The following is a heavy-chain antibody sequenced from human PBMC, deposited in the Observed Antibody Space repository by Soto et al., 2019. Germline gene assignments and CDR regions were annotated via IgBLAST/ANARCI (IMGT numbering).Heavy chain of an antibody. J-gene: IGHJ4*02. CDR3: LASYLGH. Sequence: PVGSLRLSCASSVFTFSNTWMIWVRQSPGKGLEWVGRIESKNDGGTTDFAAAVKGRFTVSRDESKNMVYLEMSGLKTEDTAVYYCLASYLGHWGQGTLVIVSS. CDR1: VFTFSNTW. D-gene: IGHD1-26*01. V-gene: IGHV3-15*04. CDR2: IESKNDGGTT.